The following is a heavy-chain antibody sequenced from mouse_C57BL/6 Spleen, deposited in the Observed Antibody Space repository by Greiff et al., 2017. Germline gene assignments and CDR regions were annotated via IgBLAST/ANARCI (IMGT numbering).Heavy chain of an antibody. V-gene: IGHV1-53*01. CDR2: INPSNGGT. CDR1: GYTFTSYW. CDR3: ARGPLIYYYGSSYVSYWYFDV. Sequence: QVQLKQSGTELVKPGASVKLSCKASGYTFTSYWMHWVKQRPGQGLEWIGNINPSNGGTNYNEKFKSKATLTVDKSSSTAYMQLSSLTSEDSAVYYCARGPLIYYYGSSYVSYWYFDVWGTGTTVTVSS. J-gene: IGHJ1*03. D-gene: IGHD1-1*01.